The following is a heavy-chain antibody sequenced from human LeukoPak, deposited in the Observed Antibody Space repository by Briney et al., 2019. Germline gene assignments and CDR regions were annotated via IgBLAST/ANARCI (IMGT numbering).Heavy chain of an antibody. CDR2: ISYDGSNK. CDR3: ARGRRWLQPIDY. V-gene: IGHV3-30*03. Sequence: PGGSLRLSCAASGFTFSSYGMHWVRQAPGKGLEWVAVISYDGSNKYYADSVRGRFTISRDNSKNSLYLQMNSLRAEDTAVYYCARGRRWLQPIDYWGQGTLVTVSS. CDR1: GFTFSSYG. D-gene: IGHD5-24*01. J-gene: IGHJ4*02.